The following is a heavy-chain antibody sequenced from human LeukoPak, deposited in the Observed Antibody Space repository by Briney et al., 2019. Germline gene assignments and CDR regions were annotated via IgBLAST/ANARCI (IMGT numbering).Heavy chain of an antibody. CDR1: GGTFSSYA. CDR3: ARAVITMVRGENYYYMDV. V-gene: IGHV1-69*06. Sequence: SVKVSCKASGGTFSSYAISWVRQAPGQGLEWMGGIIPIFGTANYAQKFQGRVTITADKSTSTAYMELSSLRSEDTAVYYCARAVITMVRGENYYYMDVWGKGTTVTVSS. D-gene: IGHD3-10*01. CDR2: IIPIFGTA. J-gene: IGHJ6*03.